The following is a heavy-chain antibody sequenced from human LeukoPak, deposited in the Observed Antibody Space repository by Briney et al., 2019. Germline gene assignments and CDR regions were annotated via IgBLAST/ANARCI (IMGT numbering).Heavy chain of an antibody. V-gene: IGHV3-21*01. CDR3: ARDVRDGYNRDYFDY. D-gene: IGHD5-24*01. Sequence: PGGSLRLSCAASGFTFSSYSMNWVRQAPGKGLEWVSSISSSSSYIYYADSVTGRFTISRDNAKNSLYLQMNSLRAEDTAVYYCARDVRDGYNRDYFDYWGQGTLVTVSS. CDR1: GFTFSSYS. CDR2: ISSSSSYI. J-gene: IGHJ4*02.